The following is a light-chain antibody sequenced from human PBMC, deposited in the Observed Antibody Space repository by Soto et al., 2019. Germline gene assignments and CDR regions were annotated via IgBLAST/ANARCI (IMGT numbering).Light chain of an antibody. V-gene: IGLV1-40*01. J-gene: IGLJ2*01. CDR1: RSDIGAGYD. CDR2: GNI. Sequence: QSVLTQPPSVSGAPGQRVTISCTGSRSDIGAGYDVHWYQQVPGTAPKLLIYGNINRPSGVPDRFSGSKSGTSASLAITGLQADDEADYYCQSYDSILTVVFDGGTKLTVL. CDR3: QSYDSILTVV.